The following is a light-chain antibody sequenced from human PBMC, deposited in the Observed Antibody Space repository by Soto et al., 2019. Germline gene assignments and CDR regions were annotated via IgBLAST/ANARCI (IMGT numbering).Light chain of an antibody. V-gene: IGKV1-39*01. CDR3: QQSFRTTIT. Sequence: DIRMTQSPSSVSASVGDRVTITCRANQSISSYINWYQQKPGKAPKVLIFAASSLQSGVPSRFSGSGSGTDFTLTISSLQPEDFATYYCQQSFRTTITFGQGRRLEIK. CDR2: AAS. CDR1: QSISSY. J-gene: IGKJ5*01.